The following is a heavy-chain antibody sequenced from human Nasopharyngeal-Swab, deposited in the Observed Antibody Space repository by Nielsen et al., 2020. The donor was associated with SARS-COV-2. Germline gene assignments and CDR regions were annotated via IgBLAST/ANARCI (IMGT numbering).Heavy chain of an antibody. CDR3: ARDPDYDFWSGYSKSFDY. D-gene: IGHD3-3*01. J-gene: IGHJ4*02. V-gene: IGHV3-21*01. Sequence: GESLKISCAASGFTFSSYSMNWVRQAPGRGLEWVSSISSSSSYIYYADSVKGRFTISRDNAKNSLYLQMNSLRAEGTAVYYCARDPDYDFWSGYSKSFDYWGQGTLVTVSS. CDR1: GFTFSSYS. CDR2: ISSSSSYI.